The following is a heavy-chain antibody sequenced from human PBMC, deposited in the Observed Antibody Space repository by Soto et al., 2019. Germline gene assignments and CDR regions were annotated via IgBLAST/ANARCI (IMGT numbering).Heavy chain of an antibody. D-gene: IGHD5-12*01. CDR2: IYYSGST. CDR1: GGSISSYF. Sequence: SETLSLTCTVSGGSISSYFWGWIRQPPGKGLEWIGYIYYSGSTNYNPSLKSRVTISVDTSKNQFSLKLSSVTAADTAVYYCARASDIVATYDWGQGTLVTVSS. J-gene: IGHJ4*02. V-gene: IGHV4-59*01. CDR3: ARASDIVATYD.